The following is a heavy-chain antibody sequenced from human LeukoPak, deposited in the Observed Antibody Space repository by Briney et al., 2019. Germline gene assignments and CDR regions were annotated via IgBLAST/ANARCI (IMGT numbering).Heavy chain of an antibody. Sequence: PGGSLRLSCAASGFTFSSYDMTWVRQAPGKGLEWVGFIRRKTYDETTEMAASVRGRFSISRDDSKNIAYLQMNSLKSEDTAVYYCTRGDAGDYWGQGTLVTVSS. CDR1: GFTFSSYD. J-gene: IGHJ4*02. V-gene: IGHV3-49*04. D-gene: IGHD2-8*01. CDR2: IRRKTYDETT. CDR3: TRGDAGDY.